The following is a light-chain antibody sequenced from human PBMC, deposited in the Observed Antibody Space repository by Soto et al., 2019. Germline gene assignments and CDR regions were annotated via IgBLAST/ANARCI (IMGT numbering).Light chain of an antibody. J-gene: IGKJ1*01. CDR1: QSISSW. CDR2: DAS. Sequence: DIQMTQSPSTLSASVGDRVTITCRASQSISSWLAWYQQKPGKAPKLLIYDASSLESGVPSRFNGSGSGTEFTLTISSLQPDDFATYYCQQYNSFSPTFGQGTKAEIK. V-gene: IGKV1-5*01. CDR3: QQYNSFSPT.